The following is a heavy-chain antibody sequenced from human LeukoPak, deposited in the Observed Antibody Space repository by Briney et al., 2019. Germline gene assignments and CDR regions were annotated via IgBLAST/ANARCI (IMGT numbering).Heavy chain of an antibody. D-gene: IGHD6-19*01. CDR1: GGSINSYY. J-gene: IGHJ3*02. V-gene: IGHV4-59*01. Sequence: PSETLSLTCTVSGGSINSYYWSWIRQPPGKGLDWMGYISYSGSTNNNPSLKSRVPISLDTSKNQFSLKLSSVTAADTAVYYCARARDSSAWYSAFDIWGQGTMVTVSS. CDR3: ARARDSSAWYSAFDI. CDR2: ISYSGST.